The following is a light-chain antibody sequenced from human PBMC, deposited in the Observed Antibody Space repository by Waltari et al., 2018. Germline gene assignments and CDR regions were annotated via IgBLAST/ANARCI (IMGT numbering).Light chain of an antibody. CDR1: QGISNY. J-gene: IGKJ3*01. CDR2: AAS. Sequence: DIQMTQSPSSLSASVGDRVTITCRASQGISNYLAWYQQKPGKVPKLLIYAASTLQSGVPSRFSGSGSGTDFTLTISSLQPEDVATYYCQKYNSHITFGPGTKVDIK. CDR3: QKYNSHIT. V-gene: IGKV1-27*01.